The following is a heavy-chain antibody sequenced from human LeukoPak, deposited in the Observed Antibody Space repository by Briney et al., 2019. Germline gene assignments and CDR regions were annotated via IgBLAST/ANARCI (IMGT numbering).Heavy chain of an antibody. CDR2: ISSSGSTI. Sequence: PGGSLRLSCAASGFTFSSYEMNWVRQAPGKGLEWVSYISSSGSTIYYADSVKGRFTISRDNAKNSLYLQMNSLRTEDTALYYCAKDGGHFWSGYFDYWGQGTLVTVSS. CDR3: AKDGGHFWSGYFDY. J-gene: IGHJ4*02. V-gene: IGHV3-48*03. CDR1: GFTFSSYE. D-gene: IGHD3-3*02.